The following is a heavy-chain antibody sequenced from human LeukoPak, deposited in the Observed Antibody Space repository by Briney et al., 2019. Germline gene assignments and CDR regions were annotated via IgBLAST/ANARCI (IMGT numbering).Heavy chain of an antibody. J-gene: IGHJ4*02. Sequence: GGSLRLSCAASGFTFSNYNMNWVRQAPGKGLEWVSGISWNSGSIVYADSVKGRFTISRDNAKNSLYLQMNSLRAEDTAVYYCAKDRVTIFGVVSLDYWGQGTLVTVSS. CDR2: ISWNSGSI. CDR3: AKDRVTIFGVVSLDY. CDR1: GFTFSNYN. D-gene: IGHD3-3*01. V-gene: IGHV3-9*01.